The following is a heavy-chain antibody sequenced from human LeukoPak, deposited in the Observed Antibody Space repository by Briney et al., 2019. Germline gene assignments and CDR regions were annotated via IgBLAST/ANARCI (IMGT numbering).Heavy chain of an antibody. V-gene: IGHV4-59*01. J-gene: IGHJ4*02. CDR2: FDYSGST. Sequence: PSETLSLTCTVSGGSISSYYWTWIRQPPGKGLEWIGYFDYSGSTNYNPSLKSRVTISVDTSKNQFSLKLSSVTAADTAMFYCARRHVQYSSSSDPYYFDYWGQGTLVTVSS. CDR3: ARRHVQYSSSSDPYYFDY. CDR1: GGSISSYY. D-gene: IGHD6-6*01.